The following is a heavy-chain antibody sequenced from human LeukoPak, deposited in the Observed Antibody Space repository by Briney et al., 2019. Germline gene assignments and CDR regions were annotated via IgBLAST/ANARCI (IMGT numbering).Heavy chain of an antibody. J-gene: IGHJ4*02. V-gene: IGHV1-3*01. CDR1: GYTFTSYA. CDR3: ARSCDILTGYYTFDY. Sequence: ASVKVSCKASGYTFTSYAMHWVRQAPGQRLEWMGWINAGNGNTKYSQKFQGRVTITRDTSASTAYMELSSLGSEDTAVYYCARSCDILTGYYTFDYWGQGTLVTVSS. D-gene: IGHD3-9*01. CDR2: INAGNGNT.